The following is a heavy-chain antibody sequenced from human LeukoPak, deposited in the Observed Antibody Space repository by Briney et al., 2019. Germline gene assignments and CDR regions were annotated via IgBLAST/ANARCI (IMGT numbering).Heavy chain of an antibody. CDR2: IIPIFGTA. V-gene: IGHV1-69*05. Sequence: GASVKVSCKASGGTFSSYAISWVRQAPGQGLEWMGGIIPIFGTANYAQKFQGRVTITTDESTSTAYMELSSLRSEDTAVYYCARSEAPRFLEWIFFDYWGQGTLVTVSS. CDR1: GGTFSSYA. D-gene: IGHD3-3*01. CDR3: ARSEAPRFLEWIFFDY. J-gene: IGHJ4*02.